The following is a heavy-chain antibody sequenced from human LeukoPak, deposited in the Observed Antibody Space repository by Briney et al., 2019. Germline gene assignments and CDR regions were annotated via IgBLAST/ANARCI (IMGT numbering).Heavy chain of an antibody. Sequence: GGSLRLSCTASGFTFNIYGMNWVRQAPGKGLEWVSGILSSGTSMYYADSVKGRFTISRDNAKNSLYLQMNGLRAEDTAMYYCARDRSISGVVTLDYWGQGALVTVSS. V-gene: IGHV3-21*01. CDR3: ARDRSISGVVTLDY. CDR1: GFTFNIYG. D-gene: IGHD3-3*01. J-gene: IGHJ4*02. CDR2: ILSSGTSM.